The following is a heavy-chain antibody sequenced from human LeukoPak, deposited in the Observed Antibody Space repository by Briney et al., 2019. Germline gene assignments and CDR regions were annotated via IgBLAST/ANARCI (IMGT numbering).Heavy chain of an antibody. J-gene: IGHJ6*03. CDR3: ARGRDVSSASYYMDV. V-gene: IGHV4-4*07. Sequence: SETLSLTCTVSGGSISSYYWSWIRQPAGKGLEWIGRIYTSGSTNYNPSLKSRVTMSVDTSKNQFSLKLSSVTAADTAVYYCARGRDVSSASYYMDVWGKGTTVTVSS. CDR2: IYTSGST. CDR1: GGSISSYY. D-gene: IGHD6-6*01.